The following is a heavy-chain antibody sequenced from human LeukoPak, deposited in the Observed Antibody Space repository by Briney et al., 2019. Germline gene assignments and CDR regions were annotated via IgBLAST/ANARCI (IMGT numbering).Heavy chain of an antibody. Sequence: GGSLRLSCAASGFTFITNDMTCVRQAPGKGLEWVSVLYSDGNTKYADSVQGRFTISRDNSKNTLYHEMNSLSPDDTAVYYCARGVEPLAANTLAYWGQGTLVTVSS. CDR3: ARGVEPLAANTLAY. V-gene: IGHV3-53*01. J-gene: IGHJ4*02. D-gene: IGHD1-14*01. CDR1: GFTFITND. CDR2: LYSDGNT.